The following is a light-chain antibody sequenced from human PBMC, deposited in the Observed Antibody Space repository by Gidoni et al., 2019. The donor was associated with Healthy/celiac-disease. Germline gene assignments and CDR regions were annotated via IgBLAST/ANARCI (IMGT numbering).Light chain of an antibody. CDR3: QQYHSYPFT. Sequence: DIQMTQSPSLLSASVGDRVTITCRASQVISNYLAWFQQKPGKAPTALIYDASSLQSGVPSKFSVSGSGTDFTLSISSLQPEDFATYFCQQYHSYPFTFXPXTKVDIK. CDR2: DAS. CDR1: QVISNY. J-gene: IGKJ3*01. V-gene: IGKV1-16*02.